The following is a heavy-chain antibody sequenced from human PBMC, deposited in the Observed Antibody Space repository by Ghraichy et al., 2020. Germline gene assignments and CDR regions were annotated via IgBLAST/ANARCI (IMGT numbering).Heavy chain of an antibody. CDR1: GFTFSSYW. Sequence: LSLTCAASGFTFSSYWMHWVRQVPGKGLVWVSRINTDGSITTYADSVKGRFTISRDNAKNTVYLQMNSLRAEDTAVYFCARVKPSSSPGDRFFDCWGQGTLVTVSS. D-gene: IGHD2-2*01. J-gene: IGHJ4*02. V-gene: IGHV3-74*01. CDR3: ARVKPSSSPGDRFFDC. CDR2: INTDGSIT.